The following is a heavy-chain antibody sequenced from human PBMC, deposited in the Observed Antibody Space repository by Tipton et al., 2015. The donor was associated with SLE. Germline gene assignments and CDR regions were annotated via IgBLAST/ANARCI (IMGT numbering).Heavy chain of an antibody. CDR2: INDSGST. CDR3: ARDLPPGISVADLGGCFDP. J-gene: IGHJ5*02. CDR1: GGSFSGYY. D-gene: IGHD6-19*01. Sequence: TLSLTCAVYGGSFSGYYWNWIRQSPGKGLEWIGDINDSGSTNYNPSLKSRVTTSVDTSKNQFSLRLSSVTAADTAIYYCARDLPPGISVADLGGCFDPWGQGTLVTVSS. V-gene: IGHV4-34*01.